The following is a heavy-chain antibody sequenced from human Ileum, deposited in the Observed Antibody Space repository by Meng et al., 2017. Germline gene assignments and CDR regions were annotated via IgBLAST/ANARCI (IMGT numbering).Heavy chain of an antibody. Sequence: QVQLVQSGTEVKKVGASVKVSCTASGYTFRNYPLHWGRQAPGQRPEWMGWINAGNGNIKISQKFQGRITITSDTSATAYMELSSLRSEDTAVYFCTRENDNWNYFDYWGQGSLVTVSS. CDR2: INAGNGNI. J-gene: IGHJ4*02. CDR3: TRENDNWNYFDY. D-gene: IGHD1-1*01. CDR1: GYTFRNYP. V-gene: IGHV1-3*01.